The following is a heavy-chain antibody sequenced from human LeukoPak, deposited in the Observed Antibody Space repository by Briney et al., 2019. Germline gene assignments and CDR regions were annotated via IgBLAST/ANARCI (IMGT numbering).Heavy chain of an antibody. CDR1: GFSFSTSW. Sequence: GGSLRLSCVASGFSFSTSWMHWVRQGPRKGLVWVADISNDGRITRYADSVKGRFIISRDNAKNTLYLQMSGLRAEDTSLYHCVRGGPISTWGRGTLVTVSS. CDR2: ISNDGRIT. D-gene: IGHD3-3*02. J-gene: IGHJ5*02. CDR3: VRGGPIST. V-gene: IGHV3-74*01.